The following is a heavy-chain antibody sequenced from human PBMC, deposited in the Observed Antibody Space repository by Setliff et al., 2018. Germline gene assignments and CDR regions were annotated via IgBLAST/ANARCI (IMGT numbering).Heavy chain of an antibody. V-gene: IGHV1-2*02. D-gene: IGHD6-13*01. CDR1: AYTFSGYY. CDR2: INPNIGDT. J-gene: IGHJ4*02. Sequence: ASVKVSCKTSAYTFSGYYIHWVRQAPGQGLQWMGWINPNIGDTNYAPKFQGRVTMTRDTSTNTFYMEVNILRPEDTAVYYCARGGDAATGRKGVFEYWGQGSLVTVSS. CDR3: ARGGDAATGRKGVFEY.